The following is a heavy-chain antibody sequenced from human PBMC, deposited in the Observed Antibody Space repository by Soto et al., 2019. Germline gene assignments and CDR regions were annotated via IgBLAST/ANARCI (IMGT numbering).Heavy chain of an antibody. J-gene: IGHJ6*02. V-gene: IGHV1-46*01. Sequence: QVQLVQSGAEVKKPGASVKVSCKASGYTFTSYYMHWVRLAPGQGLEWMGIINPGGGGNSYAQQFQGRVIMTRDTSTSTVYMEMSSLRSEDTAVYYCAVGGNYLSMDVWGQGTTVTVSS. CDR1: GYTFTSYY. CDR2: INPGGGGN. CDR3: AVGGNYLSMDV. D-gene: IGHD4-4*01.